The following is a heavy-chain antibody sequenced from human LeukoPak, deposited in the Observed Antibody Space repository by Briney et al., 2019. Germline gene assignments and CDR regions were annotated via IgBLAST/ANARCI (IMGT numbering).Heavy chain of an antibody. D-gene: IGHD3-10*01. CDR1: GGSISPYF. Sequence: SETLSLTCTVSGGSISPYFWSWIRQPPGKGLEWIGYISYTGSTNYNPSLKSRVTISVDTSKKQFSLQMSSVTAADTAVYYCARDDYRGVTNFDPWGQGTLVAVSS. CDR2: ISYTGST. CDR3: ARDDYRGVTNFDP. V-gene: IGHV4-59*01. J-gene: IGHJ5*02.